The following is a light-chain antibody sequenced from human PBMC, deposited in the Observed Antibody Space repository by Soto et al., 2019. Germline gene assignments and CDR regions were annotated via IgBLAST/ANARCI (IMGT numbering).Light chain of an antibody. Sequence: DLQMTQSPSSLSASVGDRVMITCRASQTISTYLNWYQQKPGTAPKLLIYDASTLQSGVPSRFSGSGSGTEFTLTISNLQPEDFATFYCQQSFSRPMYTFGQGTKVEIK. V-gene: IGKV1-39*01. CDR3: QQSFSRPMYT. CDR1: QTISTY. J-gene: IGKJ2*01. CDR2: DAS.